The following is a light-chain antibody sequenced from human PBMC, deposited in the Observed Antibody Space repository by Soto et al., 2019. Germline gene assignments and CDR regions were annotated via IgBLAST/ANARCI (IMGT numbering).Light chain of an antibody. CDR1: QSISIW. CDR2: KAS. CDR3: QQYNSYSA. Sequence: DIQMTQSPSTLSAYAGDRVTITCRASQSISIWLAWYQQKPGKAPKRLIYKASTLASGVPSRFSGSGSGTEFTLTISSLQPYDFATYYCQQYNSYSAFGGGTKVEI. J-gene: IGKJ4*01. V-gene: IGKV1-5*03.